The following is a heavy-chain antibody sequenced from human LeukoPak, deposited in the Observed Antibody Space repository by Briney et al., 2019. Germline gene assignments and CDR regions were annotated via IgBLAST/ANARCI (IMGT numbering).Heavy chain of an antibody. CDR3: ARGERWLYNWFDP. CDR2: ISGSGGST. V-gene: IGHV3-23*01. J-gene: IGHJ5*02. Sequence: GGSLRLSCAASGFTFSSYGMSWVRQAPGKGLEWVSAISGSGGSTYYADSVKGRFTISRDNSKNSLYLQMNSLRAEDTAVYYCARGERWLYNWFDPWGQGTLVTVSS. CDR1: GFTFSSYG. D-gene: IGHD3-22*01.